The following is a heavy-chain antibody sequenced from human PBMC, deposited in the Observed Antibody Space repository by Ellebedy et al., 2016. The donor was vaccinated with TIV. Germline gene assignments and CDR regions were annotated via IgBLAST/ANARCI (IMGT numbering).Heavy chain of an antibody. Sequence: GESLKISCAASGFTFSSYWMSWVRQAPGKGLEWVANIKQDGSEKYYVDSVKGRFTIYRDNAKNSLYLQMNSLRAKDTAVYYCAGRAYNWNDGSLFDYWGQGTLVTVSS. CDR3: AGRAYNWNDGSLFDY. V-gene: IGHV3-7*03. CDR1: GFTFSSYW. J-gene: IGHJ4*02. D-gene: IGHD1-1*01. CDR2: IKQDGSEK.